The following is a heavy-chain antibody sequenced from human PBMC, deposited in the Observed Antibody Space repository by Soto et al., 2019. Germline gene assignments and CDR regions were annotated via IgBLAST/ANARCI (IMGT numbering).Heavy chain of an antibody. Sequence: SVKVSCKASGGTFSSYTISWVRQAPGQGLEWMGRIIPILGIANYAQKFQGRVTITADESTSTAYMELSSLRSEDTAVYYCARDSYSSASLAPGHDYWGQGTLVTVSS. CDR3: ARDSYSSASLAPGHDY. V-gene: IGHV1-69*02. CDR1: GGTFSSYT. D-gene: IGHD6-6*01. CDR2: IIPILGIA. J-gene: IGHJ4*02.